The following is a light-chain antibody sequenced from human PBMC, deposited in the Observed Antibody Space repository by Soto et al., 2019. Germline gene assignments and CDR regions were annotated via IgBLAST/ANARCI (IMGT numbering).Light chain of an antibody. Sequence: DIQMTQPPSSLSASVGDRVTITCRASQAISSYLNWYQQKPGKAPKLLIYDASALPRGVPSRFSGSGSGTKFTLTIASLQPDDFATYYCQQYETFSGTFGPGTKVDIK. CDR1: QAISSY. CDR3: QQYETFSGT. CDR2: DAS. V-gene: IGKV1-5*01. J-gene: IGKJ1*01.